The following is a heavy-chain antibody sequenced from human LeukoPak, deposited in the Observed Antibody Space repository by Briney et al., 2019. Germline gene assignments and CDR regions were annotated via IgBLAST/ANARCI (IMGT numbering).Heavy chain of an antibody. D-gene: IGHD3-9*01. V-gene: IGHV3-23*01. CDR2: ISGSGGST. J-gene: IGHJ4*02. CDR1: GFTFYNYA. Sequence: SRGSLRPSCAASGFTFYNYAMSWVRQAPGKGLEWVSGISGSGGSTYHADSVKGRFTISRDNSKNTLYLQRNSLRAEDTAVYYCVKAIPYYYILTGYSTPMYYFDYWGQGTLVTVSS. CDR3: VKAIPYYYILTGYSTPMYYFDY.